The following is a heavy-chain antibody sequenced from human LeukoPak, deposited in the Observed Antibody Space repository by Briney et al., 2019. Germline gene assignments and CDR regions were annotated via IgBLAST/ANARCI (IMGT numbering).Heavy chain of an antibody. CDR3: TTEGYGDAFDI. CDR2: IKSKTDGGTT. Sequence: GGSLRLSCAASGFTFSNAWMSWVRQAPGKGLEWVGRIKSKTDGGTTDYAAPVKGRFTISRDDSKKTLYLQMSSLKTEDTAVYYCTTEGYGDAFDIWGQGTMVTVSS. V-gene: IGHV3-15*01. D-gene: IGHD5-18*01. CDR1: GFTFSNAW. J-gene: IGHJ3*02.